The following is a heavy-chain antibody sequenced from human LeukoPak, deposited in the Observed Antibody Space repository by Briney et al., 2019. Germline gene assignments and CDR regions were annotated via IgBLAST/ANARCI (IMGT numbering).Heavy chain of an antibody. CDR1: GGSISSYY. CDR2: IYYSGST. CDR3: ARLRFSYYMDV. D-gene: IGHD3-3*01. J-gene: IGHJ6*03. Sequence: SETLSLTCTVSGGSISSYYWSWIRQPPGKGLEWIGYIYYSGSTNYNPSLKSRVTISVDTSKNQFSLKLSSVTAADTAVYYCARLRFSYYMDVWGKGTTVTVSS. V-gene: IGHV4-59*01.